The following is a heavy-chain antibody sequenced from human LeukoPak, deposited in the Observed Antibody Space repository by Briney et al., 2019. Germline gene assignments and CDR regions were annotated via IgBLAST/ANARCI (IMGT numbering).Heavy chain of an antibody. Sequence: PSETLSLTCVVSGYSISSGYYWGWIRQPAGKGLERIGSIYQSGGTFYNPSLKSRVTMSVDTSKNQFSLKLSSVTAADTAVYYCARHITSNKRFDYWSQGTLVTVSS. D-gene: IGHD3-16*01. V-gene: IGHV4-38-2*01. CDR1: GYSISSGYY. CDR3: ARHITSNKRFDY. J-gene: IGHJ4*02. CDR2: IYQSGGT.